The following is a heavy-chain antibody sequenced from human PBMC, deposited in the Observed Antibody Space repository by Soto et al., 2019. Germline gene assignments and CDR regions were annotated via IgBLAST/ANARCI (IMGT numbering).Heavy chain of an antibody. CDR3: ARDFPNEVYSGTHRASNWIHS. D-gene: IGHD1-26*01. CDR2: LSYDGGSK. J-gene: IGHJ5*01. CDR1: GYTFTSYY. Sequence: SCKASGYTFTSYYMHWVRQAPGKGLEWVAVLSYDGGSKYDTDSVKGRFTFSRDNSKNTLYLQMNSLRPEDTAVYYCARDFPNEVYSGTHRASNWIHSPGQGILVTGSS. V-gene: IGHV3-30-3*01.